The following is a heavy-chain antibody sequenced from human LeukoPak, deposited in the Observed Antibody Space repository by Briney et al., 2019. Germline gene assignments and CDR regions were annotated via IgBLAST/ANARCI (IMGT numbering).Heavy chain of an antibody. D-gene: IGHD2-21*01. CDR3: ASPRDIVVDSDAFDI. J-gene: IGHJ3*02. Sequence: GGSLRLSCAASGFTFSSYWMSWVRQAPGKGLEWVANIKQDGSEKYYVDSVKGRFTISRDNAKNSLYLQMNSLRAEDTAVYYCASPRDIVVDSDAFDIWGQGTMVTVSS. CDR1: GFTFSSYW. CDR2: IKQDGSEK. V-gene: IGHV3-7*01.